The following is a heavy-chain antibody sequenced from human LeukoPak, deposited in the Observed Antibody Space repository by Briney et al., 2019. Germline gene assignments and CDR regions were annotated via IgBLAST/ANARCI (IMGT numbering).Heavy chain of an antibody. V-gene: IGHV3-21*01. J-gene: IGHJ6*02. Sequence: PGGSLRLSCAASGFTFSSYSMNWVRQAPGKGLEWVSSISSSSSYIYYADSVKGRFTISRDNAKNSLYLQMNSLRAEDTAVYYCARDPRPYGDYSYWHYGMDVWGQGTTVTVSS. CDR3: ARDPRPYGDYSYWHYGMDV. CDR1: GFTFSSYS. D-gene: IGHD4-17*01. CDR2: ISSSSSYI.